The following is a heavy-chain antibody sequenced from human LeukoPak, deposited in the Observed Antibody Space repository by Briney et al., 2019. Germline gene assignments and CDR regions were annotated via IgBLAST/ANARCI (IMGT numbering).Heavy chain of an antibody. J-gene: IGHJ4*02. Sequence: GGSLRLSCAASGFTFDDYAMHWVRQAPGKGLEWVSGISWNSGSIGYADSVKGRFTISRDNAKNSLYLQMNSLRAEDTALYYCAKDYYGSGSLGYFDYWGQGTLVTVSS. CDR2: ISWNSGSI. V-gene: IGHV3-9*01. CDR3: AKDYYGSGSLGYFDY. CDR1: GFTFDDYA. D-gene: IGHD3-10*01.